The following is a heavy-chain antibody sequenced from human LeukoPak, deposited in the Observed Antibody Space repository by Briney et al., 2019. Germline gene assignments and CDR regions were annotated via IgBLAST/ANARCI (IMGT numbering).Heavy chain of an antibody. CDR3: LTILEATIDAFDI. CDR1: GFTFRKYW. CDR2: INPDDEST. V-gene: IGHV3-74*01. J-gene: IGHJ3*02. D-gene: IGHD1-26*01. Sequence: TGGSLRLSCVASGFTFRKYWLHWVRQAPGKGLEWVSRINPDDESTSYADSVRGRFTISRDNAKNTLYLQMNSLRAEDTAVYYCLTILEATIDAFDIWGQGTMVTVSS.